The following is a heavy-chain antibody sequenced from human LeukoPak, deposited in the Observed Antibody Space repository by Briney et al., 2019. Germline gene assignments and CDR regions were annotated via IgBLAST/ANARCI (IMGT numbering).Heavy chain of an antibody. CDR2: INPQSGGT. Sequence: GASVTLSCKASGYSFTAYYMHWVRQAPGEGLEWVGWINPQSGGTHYAQKFQGRVTMTRDTSITTAYMELSRLTSDDTALYYCARNIGVGPNGDSWGQATLLTVSS. J-gene: IGHJ4*02. D-gene: IGHD6-19*01. V-gene: IGHV1-2*02. CDR3: ARNIGVGPNGDS. CDR1: GYSFTAYY.